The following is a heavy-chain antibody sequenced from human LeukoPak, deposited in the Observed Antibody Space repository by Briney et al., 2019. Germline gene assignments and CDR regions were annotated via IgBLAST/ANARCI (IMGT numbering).Heavy chain of an antibody. CDR2: IIPIFGTA. Sequence: SSVKVSCKASGGTFSSYAISWVRQAPGQGLEWMGGIIPIFGTANYAQKFQGRVTITTDESTSTAYMELSSLRSEDTAVYYCASTPRIAARRRLYNWFDPWGQGTLVTVSS. D-gene: IGHD6-6*01. J-gene: IGHJ5*02. V-gene: IGHV1-69*05. CDR1: GGTFSSYA. CDR3: ASTPRIAARRRLYNWFDP.